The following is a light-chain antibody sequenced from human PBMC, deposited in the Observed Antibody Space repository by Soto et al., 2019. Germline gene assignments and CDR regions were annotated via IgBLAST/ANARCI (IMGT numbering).Light chain of an antibody. CDR1: SSDVGSYNL. Sequence: SVLTQPASVSGSPGQSITISCTGTSSDVGSYNLVSWYQQHPGKAPKLMIYEVSKRPSGVSNRFSGSKSGNTASLTISGLHAEDESDYYCCSYAGSSSYVFGTGTKVTVL. CDR3: CSYAGSSSYV. J-gene: IGLJ1*01. CDR2: EVS. V-gene: IGLV2-23*02.